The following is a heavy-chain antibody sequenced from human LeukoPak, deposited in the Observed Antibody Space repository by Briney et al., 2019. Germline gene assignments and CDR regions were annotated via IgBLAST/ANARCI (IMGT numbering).Heavy chain of an antibody. CDR1: GYTFTSYG. Sequence: GASVKVSCKASGYTFTSYGISWVRQAPGQGLEWMGWISAYNGNTNYAQELQGRVTMTTDTSTSTAYMELRSLRSDDTAVYYCARAADYYGSEKYYYYYYMDVWGKGTTVTVSS. D-gene: IGHD3-10*01. J-gene: IGHJ6*03. V-gene: IGHV1-18*01. CDR3: ARAADYYGSEKYYYYYYMDV. CDR2: ISAYNGNT.